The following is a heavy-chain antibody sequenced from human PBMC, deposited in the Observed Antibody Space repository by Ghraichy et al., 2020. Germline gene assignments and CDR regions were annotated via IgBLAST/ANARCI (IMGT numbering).Heavy chain of an antibody. CDR1: GFTFSSYS. CDR2: ISSSSSTI. D-gene: IGHD3-10*01. J-gene: IGHJ6*02. CDR3: ARVTMVRGVIITSYYYYGMDV. Sequence: GESLNISCAASGFTFSSYSMNWVRQAPGKGLEWVSYISSSSSTIYYADSVKGRFTISRDNAKNSLYLQMNSLRDEDTAVYYCARVTMVRGVIITSYYYYGMDVWGQGTTVTVSS. V-gene: IGHV3-48*02.